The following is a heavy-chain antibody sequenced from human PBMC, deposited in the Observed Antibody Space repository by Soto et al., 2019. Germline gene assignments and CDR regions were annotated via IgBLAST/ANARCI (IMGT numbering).Heavy chain of an antibody. J-gene: IGHJ3*02. V-gene: IGHV3-15*07. CDR3: TTFYGSGSQLGAFDI. D-gene: IGHD3-10*01. Sequence: GESLKISCAASGFTFSNAWMNWVRQAPGKGLEWVGRIKSKTDGGTTDYAAPVKGRFTISRDDSKNTLYLQMNSLKTEDTAVYYCTTFYGSGSQLGAFDIWGQGTMVTVSS. CDR1: GFTFSNAW. CDR2: IKSKTDGGTT.